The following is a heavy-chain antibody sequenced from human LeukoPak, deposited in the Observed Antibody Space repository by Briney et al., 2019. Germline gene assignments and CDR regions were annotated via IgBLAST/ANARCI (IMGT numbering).Heavy chain of an antibody. V-gene: IGHV4-59*01. D-gene: IGHD3-10*01. CDR3: ARSSHL. CDR2: IYYSGIT. Sequence: SETLSLTCTVSGGSINSYYWSWIRQPPGKGLEWIGYIYYSGITKFNLSLMSRVTISIDTSKNQFSLKLNSVTAADTAVYYCARSSHLWGPGTLVIVSS. CDR1: GGSINSYY. J-gene: IGHJ5*02.